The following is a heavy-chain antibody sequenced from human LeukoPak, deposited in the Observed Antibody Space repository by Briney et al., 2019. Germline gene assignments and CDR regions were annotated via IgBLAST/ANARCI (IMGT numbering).Heavy chain of an antibody. Sequence: GGSLRLSCAASGFTFSSYEMNWVRQAPGKGLEWVSYISSSGSTIYYADSVKGRFTTSRDNAKNSLYLQMNSLRAEDTAVYYCARAPGYCSGGSCFRDWGQGTLVTVSS. D-gene: IGHD2-15*01. CDR2: ISSSGSTI. CDR3: ARAPGYCSGGSCFRD. J-gene: IGHJ4*02. V-gene: IGHV3-48*03. CDR1: GFTFSSYE.